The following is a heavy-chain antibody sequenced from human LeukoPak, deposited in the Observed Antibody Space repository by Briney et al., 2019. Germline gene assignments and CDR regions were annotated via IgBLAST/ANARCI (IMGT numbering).Heavy chain of an antibody. CDR3: AKDLIRSWPGYNWFDP. V-gene: IGHV3-23*01. J-gene: IGHJ5*02. CDR1: GFTFSSYA. D-gene: IGHD6-13*01. CDR2: ISGSGGST. Sequence: GGSLRLSCAASGFTFSSYAMSWVRQAPGKGLEWVSAISGSGGSTYYADSVKGRFTISRDNSKNTLYLQMNSLRAEDTAVYYCAKDLIRSWPGYNWFDPWGQGTLVTVSS.